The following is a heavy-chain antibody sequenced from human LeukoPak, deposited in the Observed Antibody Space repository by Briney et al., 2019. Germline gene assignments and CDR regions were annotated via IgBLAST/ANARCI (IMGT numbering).Heavy chain of an antibody. D-gene: IGHD3-22*01. CDR2: IYYSGST. CDR1: GGSISSSSYY. V-gene: IGHV4-39*07. Sequence: PSETLSLTCTVSGGSISSSSYYWGWIRQPPGKGLEWIGSIYYSGSTYYNPSLKSRVTISVDTSKNQFSLKLSSVTAADTAVYYCATTSGYYYDSSGADYWGQGTLVTVSS. J-gene: IGHJ4*02. CDR3: ATTSGYYYDSSGADY.